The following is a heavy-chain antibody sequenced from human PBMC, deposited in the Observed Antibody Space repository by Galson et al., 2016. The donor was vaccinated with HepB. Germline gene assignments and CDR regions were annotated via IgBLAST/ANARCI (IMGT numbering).Heavy chain of an antibody. D-gene: IGHD3-10*01. CDR3: ARDREGSGYFDY. V-gene: IGHV3-53*01. CDR2: IFTGGAT. Sequence: SLRLSCAASGFTVSTKYMAWVRQPPGKGLEWVSFIFTGGATYYSHSVKGRFTISRDNSKNKVYLQLNSLRVEDTAVYYCARDREGSGYFDYWGQGTLVTVSS. J-gene: IGHJ4*02. CDR1: GFTVSTKY.